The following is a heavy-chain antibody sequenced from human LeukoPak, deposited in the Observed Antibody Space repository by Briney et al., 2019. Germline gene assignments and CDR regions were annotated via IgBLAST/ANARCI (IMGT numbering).Heavy chain of an antibody. CDR3: ARGAGLQYYYYYYYMDV. Sequence: GGSLRLSCAASGFTFSSYWMHWVRQAPGKGLVWVSRINSDGSSTSYADSVKGRFTISRDNAKNTLYLQMNSLRAEDTAVYYCARGAGLQYYYYYYYMDVWGKGTTVTVSS. J-gene: IGHJ6*03. CDR1: GFTFSSYW. D-gene: IGHD6-13*01. CDR2: INSDGSST. V-gene: IGHV3-74*01.